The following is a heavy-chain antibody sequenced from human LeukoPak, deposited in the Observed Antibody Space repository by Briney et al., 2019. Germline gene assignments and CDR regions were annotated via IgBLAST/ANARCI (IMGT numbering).Heavy chain of an antibody. V-gene: IGHV1-2*02. CDR2: FHPSSGGA. D-gene: IGHD3-16*02. Sequence: ASVKVSCKTSAYTFTDYYVDWVRQAPGQGLEWMGWFHPSSGGAGYAQKFQGRGIMTSDTSISTAYMQLTKLRSDDTAVYYRAIERNRGNPFDYWGQGTLVSVSS. J-gene: IGHJ4*02. CDR1: AYTFTDYY. CDR3: AIERNRGNPFDY.